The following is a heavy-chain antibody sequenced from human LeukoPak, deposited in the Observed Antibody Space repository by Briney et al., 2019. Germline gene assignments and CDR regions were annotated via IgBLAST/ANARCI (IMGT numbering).Heavy chain of an antibody. CDR3: ARGPHGDSSSFPSYFDY. CDR2: INPSGGST. D-gene: IGHD6-6*01. V-gene: IGHV1-46*03. CDR1: GYTFTSYY. J-gene: IGHJ4*02. Sequence: ASVKVSCKASGYTFTSYYMHWVRQAPGQGLEWMGIINPSGGSTSYAQKFQGRVTMTRDTSTSTVYMELSSLRSEDTAVYYCARGPHGDSSSFPSYFDYWGQGTLVTVSS.